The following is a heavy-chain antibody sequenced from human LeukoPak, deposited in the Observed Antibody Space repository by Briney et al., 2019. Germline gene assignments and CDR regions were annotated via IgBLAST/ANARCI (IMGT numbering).Heavy chain of an antibody. Sequence: GGSLRLSCAASGFTFSSYSMNWVRQAPGKGLEWVSSISSSSSYIYYADSVKGRFTISRDNAKNSLYLQMNSLRAEDTAVYYCASSREGYSNYRRDYYGMDVWGQGTTVTVSS. CDR1: GFTFSSYS. CDR2: ISSSSSYI. D-gene: IGHD4-11*01. CDR3: ASSREGYSNYRRDYYGMDV. V-gene: IGHV3-21*04. J-gene: IGHJ6*02.